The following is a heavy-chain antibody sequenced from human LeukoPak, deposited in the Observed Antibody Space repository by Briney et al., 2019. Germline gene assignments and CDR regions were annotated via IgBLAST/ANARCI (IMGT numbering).Heavy chain of an antibody. Sequence: SETLSLTCTVSGGSISSGDYYWSWIRQPPGTGLEGIGYIYYSGSTYYNPSLKSRLTISVNTSKNQFSLKLSSVTAADTAVYYCARYSIRYLFSLSYWGQGTLVTVSS. V-gene: IGHV4-30-4*01. D-gene: IGHD3-9*01. CDR2: IYYSGST. J-gene: IGHJ4*02. CDR3: ARYSIRYLFSLSY. CDR1: GGSISSGDYY.